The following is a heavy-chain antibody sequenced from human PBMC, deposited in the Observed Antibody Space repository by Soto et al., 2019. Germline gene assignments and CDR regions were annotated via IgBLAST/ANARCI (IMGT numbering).Heavy chain of an antibody. CDR3: ARSLAVTPRDGFDI. CDR2: INPNSGGT. V-gene: IGHV1-2*04. CDR1: GYTFTGYY. D-gene: IGHD2-21*02. Sequence: GASVKVSCKASGYTFTGYYMHWVRQAPGQGLEWMGWINPNSGGTNYAQKFQGWVTMTRDTPISTAYMELSRLRSDDTAVYYCARSLAVTPRDGFDIWGQGTMVTVSS. J-gene: IGHJ3*02.